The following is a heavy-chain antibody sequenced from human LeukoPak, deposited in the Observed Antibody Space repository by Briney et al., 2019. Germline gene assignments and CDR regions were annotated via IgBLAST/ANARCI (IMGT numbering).Heavy chain of an antibody. Sequence: SETLSLTCTVSGVSLSSSSYYWGWIRQPPGKGLEWIGSIYYSGSTYYNPSLKSRVTISVDTSKNQFSLMLSSVTAADTAVYYCARHLRYSSSWSPHGGFYYFDYWGQGTLVTVSS. D-gene: IGHD6-13*01. J-gene: IGHJ4*02. CDR2: IYYSGST. V-gene: IGHV4-39*01. CDR3: ARHLRYSSSWSPHGGFYYFDY. CDR1: GVSLSSSSYY.